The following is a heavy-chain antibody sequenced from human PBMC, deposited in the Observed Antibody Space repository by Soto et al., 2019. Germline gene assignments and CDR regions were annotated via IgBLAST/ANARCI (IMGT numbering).Heavy chain of an antibody. CDR1: GYTFTSYY. Sequence: ASVKVSCKASGYTFTSYYMHWVRQAPGQGLEWMGIINPSGGSTSYAQKFQGRVTMTEDTSTDTAYMELSSLRSEDTAVYYCATKYQLLFGYAFDIWGQGTMVTVSS. CDR2: INPSGGST. J-gene: IGHJ3*02. CDR3: ATKYQLLFGYAFDI. D-gene: IGHD2-2*01. V-gene: IGHV1-46*01.